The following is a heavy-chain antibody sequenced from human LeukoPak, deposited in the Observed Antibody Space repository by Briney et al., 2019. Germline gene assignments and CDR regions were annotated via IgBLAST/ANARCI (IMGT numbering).Heavy chain of an antibody. D-gene: IGHD3-10*01. CDR3: ARDFYYGSGSQPFDP. J-gene: IGHJ5*02. CDR1: GASISIYN. V-gene: IGHV4-4*07. Sequence: PSETLSLTCTVSGASISIYNWSWIRQPAGKGLEWIGRIYTTGSTDYNPSLKSRVTMSVDTSKSQFSLKVRSVTAADTAIYYCARDFYYGSGSQPFDPWGQGTLVTVSS. CDR2: IYTTGST.